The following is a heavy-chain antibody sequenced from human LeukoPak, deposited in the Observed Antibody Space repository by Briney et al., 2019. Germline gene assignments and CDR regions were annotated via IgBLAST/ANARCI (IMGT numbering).Heavy chain of an antibody. D-gene: IGHD6-13*01. CDR2: INHSGST. CDR3: ATRKNIAAAGTIAFDI. J-gene: IGHJ3*02. CDR1: GGSFSGYY. V-gene: IGHV4-34*01. Sequence: PSETLSLTCAVYGGSFSGYYWSWIRQPPGKGLEWIGEINHSGSTNYNPSLKSRVTISVDTSKNQFSLKLSSVTAADTAVYYCATRKNIAAAGTIAFDIWGQGTMVTVSS.